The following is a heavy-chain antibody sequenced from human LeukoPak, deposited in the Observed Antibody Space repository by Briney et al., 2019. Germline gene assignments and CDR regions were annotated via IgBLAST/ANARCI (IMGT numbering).Heavy chain of an antibody. CDR1: GFTFSSYW. Sequence: GGSLRLSCAASGFTFSSYWMHWVRQAPGKGLVWVSRINSDGSSTSYADSVKGRFTISRDNAKNTLYLQMNSLRAEDTAVYYCARSGTKTFYYYYMDVWGKGTTVTVSS. CDR2: INSDGSST. J-gene: IGHJ6*03. V-gene: IGHV3-74*01. CDR3: ARSGTKTFYYYYMDV. D-gene: IGHD6-13*01.